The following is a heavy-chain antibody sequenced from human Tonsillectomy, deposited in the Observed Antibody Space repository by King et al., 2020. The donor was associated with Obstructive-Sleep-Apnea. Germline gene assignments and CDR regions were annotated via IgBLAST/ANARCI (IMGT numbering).Heavy chain of an antibody. CDR2: ISYDGSNK. V-gene: IGHV3-30-3*01. J-gene: IGHJ4*02. CDR1: GFTFSSYA. CDR3: AGVRSSGSYFDFYYFDY. Sequence: VQLVESGGGVVQPGRSLRLSCAAFGFTFSSYAMHWVRQAPGKGLEWVAVISYDGSNKYDADSVKGRFTISRDNSKNTLYLQMNSLRAEDTAVYYCAGVRSSGSYFDFYYFDYWGQGTLVTVSS. D-gene: IGHD3-10*01.